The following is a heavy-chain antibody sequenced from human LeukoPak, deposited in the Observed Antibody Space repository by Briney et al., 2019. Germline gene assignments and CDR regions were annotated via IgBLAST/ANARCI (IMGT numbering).Heavy chain of an antibody. D-gene: IGHD2-15*01. V-gene: IGHV3-74*01. CDR2: IDNDGSST. CDR1: GFTFTNYW. Sequence: GGSLRLSCAASGFTFTNYWIYWGRQAPGKGLVWVSRIDNDGSSTSYADSVKGRFTISRDNAKNTLYLQMNTLRAEDTAVYYCARRYCGGGSCYLDYWGQGTLVTVSS. CDR3: ARRYCGGGSCYLDY. J-gene: IGHJ4*02.